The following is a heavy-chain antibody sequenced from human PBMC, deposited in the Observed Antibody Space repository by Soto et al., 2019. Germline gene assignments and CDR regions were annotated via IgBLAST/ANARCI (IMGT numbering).Heavy chain of an antibody. V-gene: IGHV4-59*01. D-gene: IGHD3-10*01. Sequence: SETLSLTCTVSGGSISSYYWSWIRQPPGKGLEWIGYIYYSGSTNYNPSLKSRVTISVDTSKNQFSLKLSSVTAADTAVYYCARDMEWGEGDAFDIWGQGTMVTVSS. CDR2: IYYSGST. CDR3: ARDMEWGEGDAFDI. CDR1: GGSISSYY. J-gene: IGHJ3*02.